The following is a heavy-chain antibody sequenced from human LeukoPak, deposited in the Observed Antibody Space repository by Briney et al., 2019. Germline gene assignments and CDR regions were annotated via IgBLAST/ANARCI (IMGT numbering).Heavy chain of an antibody. J-gene: IGHJ4*02. CDR3: ARGQSRDGYNYYFDY. V-gene: IGHV3-21*01. CDR1: GFTFSSYS. CDR2: ISSSSSYI. D-gene: IGHD5-24*01. Sequence: GGSLRLSCAASGFTFSSYSMIWVRQAPGKGLEWVSSISSSSSYIYYADSVKGRFTISRDNAKNSLYLEMNSVRAEDTAVYYCARGQSRDGYNYYFDYWGQGTLVSVSS.